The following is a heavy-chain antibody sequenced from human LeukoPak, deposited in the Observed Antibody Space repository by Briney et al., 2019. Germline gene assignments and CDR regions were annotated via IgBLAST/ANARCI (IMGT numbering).Heavy chain of an antibody. J-gene: IGHJ3*02. V-gene: IGHV1-46*01. D-gene: IGHD1/OR15-1a*01. CDR3: ARRTWNAFDI. Sequence: ASVKVSCKASGYTFTSNHIHWVRQAPGQGLEWLGIINTSSGSTTYAQNFQGGVTMTRDTSTSTVYMELSSLRSEDTAIYYCARRTWNAFDIWGQGTMVIVSS. CDR2: INTSSGST. CDR1: GYTFTSNH.